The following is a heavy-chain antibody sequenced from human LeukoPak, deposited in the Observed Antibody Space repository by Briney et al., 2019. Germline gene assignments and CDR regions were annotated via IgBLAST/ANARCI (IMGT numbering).Heavy chain of an antibody. D-gene: IGHD3-16*01. CDR3: ARGPPYTSTRYNWFDP. Sequence: GGSLRLSWAAAGFTFSSYSMNWVRQAPGKGLEWVSYISSSSSTIYYADSVKGRFTISRDSAKHSLYLQMNSLRAEDTAVYYCARGPPYTSTRYNWFDPWGQGTLVTVSS. J-gene: IGHJ5*02. CDR2: ISSSSSTI. V-gene: IGHV3-48*04. CDR1: GFTFSSYS.